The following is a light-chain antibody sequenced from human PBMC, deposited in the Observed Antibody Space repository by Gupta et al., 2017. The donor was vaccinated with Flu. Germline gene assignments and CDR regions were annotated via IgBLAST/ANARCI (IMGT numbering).Light chain of an antibody. CDR2: KDG. Sequence: SYELTQPPSVSVSPGPTARIPCSGHALTKQYVYWYQQRPGQAPVLMIYKDGERPSGIPERFSGSSSGTTVTLSISGVQAEDEADYYCQSADSSGSFVVFGGGTKLTVL. V-gene: IGLV3-25*02. CDR3: QSADSSGSFVV. CDR1: ALTKQY. J-gene: IGLJ2*01.